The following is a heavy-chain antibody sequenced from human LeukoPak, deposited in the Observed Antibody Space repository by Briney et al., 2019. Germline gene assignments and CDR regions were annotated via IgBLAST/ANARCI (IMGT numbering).Heavy chain of an antibody. J-gene: IGHJ5*02. V-gene: IGHV1-69*01. Sequence: SVKVSCKASGGTFISYAISWVRQAPGQGLEWMGGIIPIFGTANYAQKFQGRVTITADESTSTAYMELSSLRSEDTAVYYCARAQDYYDSSSRGSWFDPWGQGTLVTVSS. CDR2: IIPIFGTA. D-gene: IGHD3-22*01. CDR1: GGTFISYA. CDR3: ARAQDYYDSSSRGSWFDP.